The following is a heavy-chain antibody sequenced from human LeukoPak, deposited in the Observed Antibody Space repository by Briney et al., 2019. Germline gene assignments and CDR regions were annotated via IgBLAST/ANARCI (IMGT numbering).Heavy chain of an antibody. V-gene: IGHV4-39*07. CDR2: IYYSGST. CDR3: ARAEEAAVAGTFCFSY. CDR1: GGSISSSSYS. J-gene: IGHJ4*02. D-gene: IGHD6-19*01. Sequence: PSETLSLTCTVSGGSISSSSYSWGWLRQPPGKGLEWIGSIYYSGSTYYNPSLKSRVTISVDTSKNQFSLKLSSVTAAGTAVYYCARAEEAAVAGTFCFSYWGQGTLVTVSS.